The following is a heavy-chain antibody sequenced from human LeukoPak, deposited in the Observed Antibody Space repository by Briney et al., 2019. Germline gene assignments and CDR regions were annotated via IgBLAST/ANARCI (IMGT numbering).Heavy chain of an antibody. CDR1: GFTFSSYA. V-gene: IGHV3-23*01. D-gene: IGHD6-19*01. CDR3: AKFDPYSSGWYDY. CDR2: ISGSGSST. Sequence: PGGSLRLSCAASGFTFSSYAMHWVRQAPGKGLEWVSAISGSGSSTYYADSVKGRFTISRDNSKNTLYLQMNSLRAEDTAVYSCAKFDPYSSGWYDYWGQGTLVTVSS. J-gene: IGHJ4*02.